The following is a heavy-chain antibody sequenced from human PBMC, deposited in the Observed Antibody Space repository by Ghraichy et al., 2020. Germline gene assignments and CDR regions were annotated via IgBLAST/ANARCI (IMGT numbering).Heavy chain of an antibody. V-gene: IGHV3-30*04. J-gene: IGHJ3*01. CDR3: ARVRVRGWDPYEPFDV. Sequence: GGSLRLSCAASGITFSTYAIHWVRQAPGKGLEWVAVISNDGSQKYYADSVKGRFTVSRDNSKDTLYLQMNSLRPEDTALYYCARVRVRGWDPYEPFDVWGQGTMVTVSS. CDR2: ISNDGSQK. CDR1: GITFSTYA. D-gene: IGHD3-16*01.